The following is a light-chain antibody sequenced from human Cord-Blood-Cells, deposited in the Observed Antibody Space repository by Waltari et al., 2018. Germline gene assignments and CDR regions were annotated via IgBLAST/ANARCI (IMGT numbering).Light chain of an antibody. V-gene: IGKV1-9*01. Sequence: DIQLTQSPSFLSVSVGDRVTITCRASQGISSYLAWYQQKPGKAPKLLIYAASTLQSGVPSRFSGSGSGTEFTLTISSLQPEDFATYYCQQLNSYSFGQGTRLEIK. CDR3: QQLNSYS. CDR1: QGISSY. J-gene: IGKJ5*01. CDR2: AAS.